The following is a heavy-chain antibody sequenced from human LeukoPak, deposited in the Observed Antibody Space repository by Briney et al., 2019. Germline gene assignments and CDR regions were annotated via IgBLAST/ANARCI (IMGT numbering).Heavy chain of an antibody. CDR2: INPNSGGT. Sequence: ASVKVSCKASGYTFTGYYMHWVRQAPGQGLEWMGWINPNSGGTNYAQKFQGRVTMTRGTSISTAYMELSRLRSDDTAVYYCARLGSGTVVYMDVWGKGTTVTVSS. V-gene: IGHV1-2*02. CDR1: GYTFTGYY. D-gene: IGHD2-15*01. CDR3: ARLGSGTVVYMDV. J-gene: IGHJ6*03.